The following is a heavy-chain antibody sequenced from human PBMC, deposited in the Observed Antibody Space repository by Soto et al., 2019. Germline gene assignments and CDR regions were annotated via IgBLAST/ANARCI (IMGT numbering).Heavy chain of an antibody. J-gene: IGHJ6*03. Sequence: GGSLRLSCAASGFTVSSNYMSWVRQAPGKGLEWVSVIYSGGSTYYADSVKGRFTISRDNSKNTLYLQMNSLRAEDTAVYYCARRYSSSTLHDYYMDVWGKGTTVTVSS. D-gene: IGHD6-13*01. V-gene: IGHV3-66*01. CDR3: ARRYSSSTLHDYYMDV. CDR1: GFTVSSNY. CDR2: IYSGGST.